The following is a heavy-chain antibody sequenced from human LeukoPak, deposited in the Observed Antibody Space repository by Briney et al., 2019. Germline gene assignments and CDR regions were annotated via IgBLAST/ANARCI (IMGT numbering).Heavy chain of an antibody. CDR3: ARGRGNYYYYGMDV. D-gene: IGHD6-25*01. J-gene: IGHJ6*02. Sequence: PSETLSLTCTVSGGSISSSSYYWGWIRRPPGKGLEWIGSIVYTGRTYYNPSLKSRVTISVDTSKNQFSLKLSSVTAADTAVYYCARGRGNYYYYGMDVWGQGTTVTVSS. V-gene: IGHV4-39*01. CDR1: GGSISSSSYY. CDR2: IVYTGRT.